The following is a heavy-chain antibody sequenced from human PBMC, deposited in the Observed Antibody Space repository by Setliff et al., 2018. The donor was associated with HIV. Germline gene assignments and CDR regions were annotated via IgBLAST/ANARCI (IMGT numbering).Heavy chain of an antibody. CDR1: GYTFTAYY. D-gene: IGHD3-22*01. J-gene: IGHJ4*02. CDR3: AREYRAYYYDSSGVGDY. Sequence: ASVKVSCKASGYTFTAYYMHWVRQAPGQGLEWMGIINPSGGGTNFAQKLQGRVTMTTDTSTSTAYMELRSLRSDDTAVYYCAREYRAYYYDSSGVGDYWGQGTLVTVSS. V-gene: IGHV1-46*01. CDR2: INPSGGGT.